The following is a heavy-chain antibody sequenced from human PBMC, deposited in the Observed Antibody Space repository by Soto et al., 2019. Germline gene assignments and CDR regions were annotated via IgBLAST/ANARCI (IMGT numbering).Heavy chain of an antibody. V-gene: IGHV3-30*03. CDR1: GFTFSSYG. J-gene: IGHJ4*02. CDR2: ISYDGSNK. Sequence: GGSLRLSCAASGFTFSSYGMHWVRQAPGKGLEWVAVISYDGSNKYYADSVKGRFTISRDNSKNTLYLQMNSLRAEDTAVYYCGIGPLNFSGGSGYPGPFDYWGQGTLVTVS. D-gene: IGHD2-15*01. CDR3: GIGPLNFSGGSGYPGPFDY.